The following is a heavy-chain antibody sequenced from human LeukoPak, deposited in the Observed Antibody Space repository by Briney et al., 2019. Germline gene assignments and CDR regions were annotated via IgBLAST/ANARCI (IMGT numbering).Heavy chain of an antibody. Sequence: GKSLRLSCAASGCTFSSYGMHWVRQAPGKGLGWVAVIWYDGRNNHYADSVKGRFTISRDNARNSWFLQMNSRRAEDTAVYYCARDPYSSSSGSGDYWGQGTLVTVSS. CDR2: IWYDGRNN. CDR1: GCTFSSYG. J-gene: IGHJ4*02. CDR3: ARDPYSSSSGSGDY. V-gene: IGHV3-33*01. D-gene: IGHD6-13*01.